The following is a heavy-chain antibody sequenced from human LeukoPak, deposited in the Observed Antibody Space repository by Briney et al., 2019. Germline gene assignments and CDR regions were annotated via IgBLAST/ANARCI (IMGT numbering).Heavy chain of an antibody. CDR1: GYTFTNYA. D-gene: IGHD5-18*01. CDR2: INTNTGNP. Sequence: GASVKVSCEASGYTFTNYAMNWVRQAPGQGLEWMGWINTNTGNPTYTQGFTGRFVFSLDTSVSTAYLQISSLKAADTAVYYCAIHTTMVEFDYWGQGTLVTVSS. J-gene: IGHJ4*02. V-gene: IGHV7-4-1*02. CDR3: AIHTTMVEFDY.